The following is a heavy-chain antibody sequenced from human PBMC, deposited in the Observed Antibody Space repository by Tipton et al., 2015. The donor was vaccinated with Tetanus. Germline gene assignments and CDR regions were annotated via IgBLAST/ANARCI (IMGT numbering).Heavy chain of an antibody. V-gene: IGHV3-23*01. CDR3: ARHGDGSSGYYYYFDY. Sequence: SGFVFRSFAMSWVRQAPGKGLEWVSSISGSGATTDYAASVKGRFTISSDSSKNTLYLQMNSLRVEDTAVYYCARHGDGSSGYYYYFDYWGQGTRVTVSS. D-gene: IGHD3-22*01. CDR1: GFVFRSFA. CDR2: ISGSGATT. J-gene: IGHJ4*02.